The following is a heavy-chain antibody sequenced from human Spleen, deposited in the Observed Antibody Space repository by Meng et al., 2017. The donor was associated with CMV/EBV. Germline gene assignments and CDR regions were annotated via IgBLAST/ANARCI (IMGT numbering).Heavy chain of an antibody. J-gene: IGHJ4*02. CDR3: ARNREAIAARAYFDY. D-gene: IGHD6-6*01. CDR2: ISYDGNNK. CDR1: GFTFSSYS. V-gene: IGHV3-30*03. Sequence: GESLKISCAASGFTFSSYSLHWVRQAPGKGLEWVAVISYDGNNKYYADSVKGRFTISRDNSKNTLYLQMNSLRAEDTAVYYCARNREAIAARAYFDYWGQGTLVTVSS.